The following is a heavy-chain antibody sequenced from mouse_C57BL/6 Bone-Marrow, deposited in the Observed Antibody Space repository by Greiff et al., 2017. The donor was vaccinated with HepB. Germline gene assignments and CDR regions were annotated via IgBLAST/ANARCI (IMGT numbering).Heavy chain of an antibody. J-gene: IGHJ4*01. CDR3: ARKGYSNDAMYY. CDR1: GYAFSSSW. Sequence: VQLQQSGPELVKPGASVKISCKASGYAFSSSWMNWVKQRPGKGLEWIGRIYPGDGDTNYNGKFKGKATLTADKSSSTAYMQLSSLTSEDSAVYFCARKGYSNDAMYYWGQGTSVTVSS. CDR2: IYPGDGDT. D-gene: IGHD2-5*01. V-gene: IGHV1-82*01.